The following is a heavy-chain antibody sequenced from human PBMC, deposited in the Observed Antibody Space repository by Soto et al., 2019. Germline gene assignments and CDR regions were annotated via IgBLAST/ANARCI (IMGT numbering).Heavy chain of an antibody. CDR2: ISYDGSNK. D-gene: IGHD2-15*01. CDR1: GLTLSSYG. J-gene: IGHJ4*02. Sequence: WGTLRVSWAASGLTLSSYGMHWLRQPTGKGLECVAVISYDGSNKYYADSVKGRFTISRDNSKNPLYLQMNSLRAQDTAVYYCAKDQGGLLHWGQGT. V-gene: IGHV3-30*18. CDR3: AKDQGGLLH.